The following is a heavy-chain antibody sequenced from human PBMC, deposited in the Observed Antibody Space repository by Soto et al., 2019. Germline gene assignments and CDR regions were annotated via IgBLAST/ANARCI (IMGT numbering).Heavy chain of an antibody. CDR3: ARARFGMPPVAIFDY. CDR2: IIPIFGTA. D-gene: IGHD2-21*01. CDR1: GGTFSSYA. Sequence: QVQLVQSGAEVKKPGSSVKVSCKASGGTFSSYAISWVRQAPGQGLEWMGGIIPIFGTANYAQKFQGRVTSXXDXSXSTADMELSSLSAEDTAVYYCARARFGMPPVAIFDYWGQGTLVTVSS. J-gene: IGHJ4*02. V-gene: IGHV1-69*12.